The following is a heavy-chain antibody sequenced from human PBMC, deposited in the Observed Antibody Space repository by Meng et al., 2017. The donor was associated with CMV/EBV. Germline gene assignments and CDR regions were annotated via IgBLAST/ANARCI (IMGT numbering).Heavy chain of an antibody. J-gene: IGHJ6*02. Sequence: ASVKVSCKASGYTFTSYGISWVRQAPGQGLEWMGWISAYNGNTNYAQKLQGRVNMTTDTSTSTAYMELRSLRSDDTAVYYCARDPWYCSGGSCYYYYYGMDVWGQGTTVTVSS. CDR3: ARDPWYCSGGSCYYYYYGMDV. V-gene: IGHV1-18*01. CDR2: ISAYNGNT. D-gene: IGHD2-15*01. CDR1: GYTFTSYG.